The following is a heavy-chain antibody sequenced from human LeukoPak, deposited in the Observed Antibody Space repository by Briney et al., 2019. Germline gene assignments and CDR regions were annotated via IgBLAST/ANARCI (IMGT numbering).Heavy chain of an antibody. D-gene: IGHD2-2*01. CDR2: IIPILGIA. V-gene: IGHV1-69*10. CDR1: GYTFTGYY. Sequence: GASVEVSCKASGYTFTGYYMHWVRQAPGQGLEGMGGIIPILGIANYAQKFQGRVTITADKYTSTAYMEVSSLRSEDTAVYYCARAVVVPAASPFDYWGQGTLVTVSS. J-gene: IGHJ4*02. CDR3: ARAVVVPAASPFDY.